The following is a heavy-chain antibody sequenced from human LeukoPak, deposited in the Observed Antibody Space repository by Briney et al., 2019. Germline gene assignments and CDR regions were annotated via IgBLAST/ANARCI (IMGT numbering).Heavy chain of an antibody. Sequence: SETLSLTRTLGGGSLSGLYWGWPRHPPGGGRELVGHIYYTGTTFYNPPLNSRVTITLATSRNRFSLRLTSVIAANTAVYYCARFSWGCSTASCYLTNWGQGALVTVSS. D-gene: IGHD2-2*01. CDR3: ARFSWGCSTASCYLTN. V-gene: IGHV4-59*11. J-gene: IGHJ4*02. CDR1: GGSLSGLY. CDR2: IYYTGTT.